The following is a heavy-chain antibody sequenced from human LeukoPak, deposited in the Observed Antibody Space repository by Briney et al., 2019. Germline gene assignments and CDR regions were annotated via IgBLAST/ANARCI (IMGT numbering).Heavy chain of an antibody. CDR2: INHSGST. CDR3: ARDLYASSY. Sequence: PSETLSLTCAVYGGSFSVYYWSWIRQPPGKGLEWIGEINHSGSTNYNPSLKSRVTISVDTSKNQFSLKLSSVTAADTAVYYCARDLYASSYWGQGTLVTVSS. D-gene: IGHD2/OR15-2a*01. J-gene: IGHJ4*02. V-gene: IGHV4-34*01. CDR1: GGSFSVYY.